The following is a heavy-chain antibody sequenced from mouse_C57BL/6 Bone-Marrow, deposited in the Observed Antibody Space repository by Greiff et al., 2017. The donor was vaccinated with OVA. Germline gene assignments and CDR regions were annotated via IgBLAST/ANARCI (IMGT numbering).Heavy chain of an antibody. Sequence: EVKLVESGGGLVQPGGSMKLSCAASGFTFSDAWMDWVRQSPEKGLEWVAEIRNKANNHATYYAESVKGRFTISRDDSKSSVYLQMNSLRAEDTGIYYCTRRENAYYYAMDYWGQGTSVTVSS. CDR3: TRRENAYYYAMDY. V-gene: IGHV6-6*01. CDR2: IRNKANNHAT. CDR1: GFTFSDAW. J-gene: IGHJ4*01.